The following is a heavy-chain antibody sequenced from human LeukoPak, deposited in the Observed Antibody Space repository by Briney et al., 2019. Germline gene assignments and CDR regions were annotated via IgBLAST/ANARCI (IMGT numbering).Heavy chain of an antibody. Sequence: GRSLRLSCAASGFTFSSYAMHWVRQAPGKGLEWVAVISYDGSNKYYADSVRGRFTIPRDNSKNTLYLQMNSLRAEDTAVYYCARGPSGRGYSYEGKKFDYWGQGTLVTVSS. CDR1: GFTFSSYA. CDR3: ARGPSGRGYSYEGKKFDY. J-gene: IGHJ4*02. V-gene: IGHV3-30*04. D-gene: IGHD5-18*01. CDR2: ISYDGSNK.